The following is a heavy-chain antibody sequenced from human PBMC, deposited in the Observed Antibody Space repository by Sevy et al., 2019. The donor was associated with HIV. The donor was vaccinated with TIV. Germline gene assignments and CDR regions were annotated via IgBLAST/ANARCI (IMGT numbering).Heavy chain of an antibody. CDR1: GFTFSNYA. D-gene: IGHD2-2*01. Sequence: LSLTCAASGFTFSNYAMSWVRQAPGKGLEWVSTFSFGCGKINYADSVKGRFTISRDNSKNTLYLQMNSLRAEDTALYYCAREGCSKPHDYWGQRTLVTVSS. CDR3: AREGCSKPHDY. J-gene: IGHJ4*02. CDR2: FSFGCGKI. V-gene: IGHV3-23*01.